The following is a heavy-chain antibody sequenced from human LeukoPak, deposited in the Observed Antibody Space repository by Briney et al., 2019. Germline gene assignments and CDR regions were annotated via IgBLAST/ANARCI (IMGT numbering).Heavy chain of an antibody. CDR3: AELGITMIGGV. CDR1: GFTFSSYG. J-gene: IGHJ6*04. D-gene: IGHD3-10*02. Sequence: GGTLRLSCAASGFTFSSYGMSWVRQAPGKGLEWVSYISSSGSTIYYADSVRGRFTISRDNAKNSLYLQMNSLRAEDTAVYYCAELGITMIGGVWGKGTTVTISS. CDR2: ISSSGSTI. V-gene: IGHV3-48*04.